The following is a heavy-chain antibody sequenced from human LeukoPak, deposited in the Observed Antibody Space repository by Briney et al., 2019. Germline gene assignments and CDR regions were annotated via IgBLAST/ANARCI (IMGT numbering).Heavy chain of an antibody. CDR1: GFTFSSYW. CDR2: INSDGSGT. D-gene: IGHD3-10*01. Sequence: GGSLRLSCAAPGFTFSSYWMHWVRQAPGKGLVWVSRINSDGSGTSYADSVKGRFTISRDNAKNTLYLQMNSLRAEDTAVYYCAREAREFYYYYYYGMDVWGQGTTVTVSS. CDR3: AREAREFYYYYYYGMDV. J-gene: IGHJ6*02. V-gene: IGHV3-74*01.